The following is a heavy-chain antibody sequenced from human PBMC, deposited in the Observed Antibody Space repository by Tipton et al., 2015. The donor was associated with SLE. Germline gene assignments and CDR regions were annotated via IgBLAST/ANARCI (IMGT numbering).Heavy chain of an antibody. CDR2: ISWNSGSI. CDR3: ARVKVGAESYFDY. CDR1: GFTFDDYA. D-gene: IGHD1-26*01. V-gene: IGHV3-9*01. Sequence: SLRLSCAASGFTFDDYAMHWVRQAPGKGLEWVSGISWNSGSIGYADSVKGRFTISRDNAKNSLYLQMNSLRAEDTAVYYCARVKVGAESYFDYWGQGTLVTVSS. J-gene: IGHJ4*02.